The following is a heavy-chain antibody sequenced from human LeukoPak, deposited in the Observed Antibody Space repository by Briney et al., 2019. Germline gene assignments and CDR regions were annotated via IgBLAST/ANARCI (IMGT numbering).Heavy chain of an antibody. CDR1: GFTFSSYA. CDR2: ISYDGSNK. J-gene: IGHJ4*02. CDR3: ARLGYCSGGSCSSDY. V-gene: IGHV3-30*04. Sequence: GRSLRLSCAASGFTFSSYAMHWVRQAPGKGLEWVAVISYDGSNKYYADSVKGRFTISRDNSKNTLYLQMNSLRAEDTAVYYCARLGYCSGGSCSSDYWGQGTLVTVSS. D-gene: IGHD2-15*01.